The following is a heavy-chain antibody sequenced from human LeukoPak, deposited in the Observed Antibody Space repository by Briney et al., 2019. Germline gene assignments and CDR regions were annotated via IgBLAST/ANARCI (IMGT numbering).Heavy chain of an antibody. CDR1: GFAFSSFW. D-gene: IGHD6-19*01. CDR3: TRGSGWYPDY. V-gene: IGHV3-7*04. Sequence: PGGSLRLSCAAPGFAFSSFWMSWVRQVPGKGLEWVANINQDGRERNYVDSVKGRFTIFRDNAKNSLYLQMNSLRVEDTAVFYCTRGSGWYPDYWGQGTLVTVSS. CDR2: INQDGRER. J-gene: IGHJ4*02.